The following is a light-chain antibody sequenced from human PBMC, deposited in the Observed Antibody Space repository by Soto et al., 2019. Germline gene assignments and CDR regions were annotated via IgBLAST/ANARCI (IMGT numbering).Light chain of an antibody. Sequence: IVVLQSPATLSVSPGEGATVSCRASHSVGGDLAWYQQQQPGQAPRLLIYGVSNRATGIPARFSGSGSGTYFTLTISSLQSEDFAVYYFLAYNNWPRWTFCQGTKVEIK. J-gene: IGKJ1*01. CDR3: LAYNNWPRWT. CDR1: HSVGGD. CDR2: GVS. V-gene: IGKV3-15*01.